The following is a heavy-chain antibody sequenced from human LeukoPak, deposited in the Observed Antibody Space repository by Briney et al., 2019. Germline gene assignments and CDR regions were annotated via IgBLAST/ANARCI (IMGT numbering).Heavy chain of an antibody. CDR3: ARVYYDSSGYYYNYYYYGMDV. Sequence: ASVKVSCKASGYTFTPYGINWVRQAPGQGLEWMGGIIVYNGNTNYAQKLQGRVTMTTDTSTTTAYMELRSLRSDDTAVYYCARVYYDSSGYYYNYYYYGMDVWGQGTTVTVSS. V-gene: IGHV1-18*01. J-gene: IGHJ6*02. CDR1: GYTFTPYG. CDR2: IIVYNGNT. D-gene: IGHD3-22*01.